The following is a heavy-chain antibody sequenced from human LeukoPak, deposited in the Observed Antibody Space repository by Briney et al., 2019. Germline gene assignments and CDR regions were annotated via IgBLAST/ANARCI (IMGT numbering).Heavy chain of an antibody. CDR3: ARGYSRAAFDI. V-gene: IGHV3-48*01. Sequence: PGGSLRLSCAASGFTFSNFLINWVRQAPGKGLGWVSFISSTGGTIYYADSVKGRFTVSRDNAKNSLLLEMNSLRAEDTALYYCARGYSRAAFDIWGQGTMVTVSS. CDR1: GFTFSNFL. J-gene: IGHJ3*02. D-gene: IGHD2-15*01. CDR2: ISSTGGTI.